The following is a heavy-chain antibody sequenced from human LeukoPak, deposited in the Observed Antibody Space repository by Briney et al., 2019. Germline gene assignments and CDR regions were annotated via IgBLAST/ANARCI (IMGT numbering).Heavy chain of an antibody. CDR3: AKFFYCRSTSCYGVYFDY. J-gene: IGHJ4*02. CDR2: IRGSGGST. V-gene: IGHV3-23*01. D-gene: IGHD2-2*01. CDR1: RFTFSSYA. Sequence: GGSLTLSCAASRFTFSSYAMSWVRQAPGKGLEWVSAIRGSGGSTYYADSVKGRLTISRDNSKNTLYLQMNSRRAEDTAVYCCAKFFYCRSTSCYGVYFDYWGQGTLVTVSS.